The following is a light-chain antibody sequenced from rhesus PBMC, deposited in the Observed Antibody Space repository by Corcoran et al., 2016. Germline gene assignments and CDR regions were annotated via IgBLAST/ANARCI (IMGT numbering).Light chain of an antibody. J-gene: IGLJ1*01. CDR3: CSFTTSSTYI. Sequence: QAAPTQPPSVSGSPGQSVTISCTGTSSDVGAYNYVSWYRQAPGKAPKLMIYGVSKRPSGASDRFSGSKSGNTASLTISGLQPEDEADYYGCSFTTSSTYIFGGGTRLTVL. CDR2: GVS. V-gene: IGLV2S7*01. CDR1: SSDVGAYNY.